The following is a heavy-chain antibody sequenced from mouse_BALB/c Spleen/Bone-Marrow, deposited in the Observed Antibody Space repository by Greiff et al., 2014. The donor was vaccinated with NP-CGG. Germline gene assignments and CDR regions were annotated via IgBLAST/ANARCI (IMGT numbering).Heavy chain of an antibody. Sequence: VQLQQSGAELVKPGASVKLSCKTSGYTFTSYWIQWVKQRPGQGLGWIGEIFPGTGNTYYNEKFKGKATLTIDTSSSTAYMQLSSLTSEDSAVYFCAREGSRLRGYFDVWGAGTTVTVSS. V-gene: IGHV1S132*01. J-gene: IGHJ1*01. CDR1: GYTFTSYW. CDR2: IFPGTGNT. D-gene: IGHD1-1*01. CDR3: AREGSRLRGYFDV.